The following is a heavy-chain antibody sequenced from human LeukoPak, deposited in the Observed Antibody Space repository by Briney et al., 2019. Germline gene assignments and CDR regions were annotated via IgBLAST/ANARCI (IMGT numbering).Heavy chain of an antibody. J-gene: IGHJ5*02. CDR1: GGSISSGDYY. D-gene: IGHD2-8*01. CDR3: ARGPVYAILSWFDP. CDR2: IYYSGST. Sequence: SQTLSLTCTVSGGSISSGDYYWSWIRQPPGKGLEWIGYIYYSGSTYYNPSLKSRVTISVDTSKTQFSLKLSSVTAADTAVYYCARGPVYAILSWFDPWGQGTLVTVSS. V-gene: IGHV4-30-4*08.